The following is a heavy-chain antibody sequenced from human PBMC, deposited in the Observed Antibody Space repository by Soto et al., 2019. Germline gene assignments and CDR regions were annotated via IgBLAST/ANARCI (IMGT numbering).Heavy chain of an antibody. V-gene: IGHV4-59*01. Sequence: SETLSLTCTVSGGSISSYYWSWIRQPPGKGLEWIGYIYYSGSTNYNPSLKSRVTISVDTSKNQFSLKLSSVTAADTAVYYCARDRGGRDWFDPWGQGTLVTVSS. J-gene: IGHJ5*02. CDR3: ARDRGGRDWFDP. CDR1: GGSISSYY. CDR2: IYYSGST.